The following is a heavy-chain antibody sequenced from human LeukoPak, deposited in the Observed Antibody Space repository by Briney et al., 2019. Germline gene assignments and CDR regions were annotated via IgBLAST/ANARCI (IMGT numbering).Heavy chain of an antibody. CDR3: AREDWSHVMDV. CDR2: IYHSGST. D-gene: IGHD3/OR15-3a*01. J-gene: IGHJ6*02. CDR1: GGSISSGGYS. Sequence: SETLSLTCAVSGGSISSGGYSWSWIRQPPGKGLEWIGYIYHSGSTYYNPSLKSRVTISVDRSKNQFSLKLSSVTAADTAVYYWAREDWSHVMDVWGQGTTVTVSS. V-gene: IGHV4-30-2*01.